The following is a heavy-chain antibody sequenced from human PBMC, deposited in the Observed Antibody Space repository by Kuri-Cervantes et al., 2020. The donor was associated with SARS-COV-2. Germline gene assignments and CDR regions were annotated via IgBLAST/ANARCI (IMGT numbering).Heavy chain of an antibody. J-gene: IGHJ4*02. CDR2: IYPGDSDT. V-gene: IGHV5-51*01. D-gene: IGHD5-24*01. Sequence: GGSLRLSCKGSGYSFTSYWIGWVRQMPGKGLEWMGIIYPGDSDTRYSPSFQGQVTISADKSISTAYLQWSSLKASDTAMYYCATRKGRDGYNGPWDYWGQGTRVTVSS. CDR3: ATRKGRDGYNGPWDY. CDR1: GYSFTSYW.